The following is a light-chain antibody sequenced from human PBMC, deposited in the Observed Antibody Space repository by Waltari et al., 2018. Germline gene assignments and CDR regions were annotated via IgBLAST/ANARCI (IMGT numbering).Light chain of an antibody. CDR1: PSVSSS. CDR2: GAS. V-gene: IGKV3-15*01. Sequence: EIVMTQSPATMSVSPGGRATLSCRASPSVSSSLVWYQQKPGQAPRLLMYGASTRATGIPARFSGSGSGTEFTFTISSMQSEDFAVYYCQQYASWPATFGQGTRLEI. CDR3: QQYASWPAT. J-gene: IGKJ5*01.